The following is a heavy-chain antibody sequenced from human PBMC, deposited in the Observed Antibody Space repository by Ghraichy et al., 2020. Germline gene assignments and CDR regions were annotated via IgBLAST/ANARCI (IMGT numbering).Heavy chain of an antibody. CDR2: IDTDGSTT. CDR3: ATIGLGYCSGGYCYSGPFDI. J-gene: IGHJ3*02. Sequence: GGSLRLSCAASGFTFSSYWMHWVRQAPGKGLVWVSDIDTDGSTTKYADSVKGRFTISRDNAKNTLYLQMNSLRAEDTAVYYCATIGLGYCSGGYCYSGPFDIGGQGTMVTVSS. CDR1: GFTFSSYW. D-gene: IGHD2-15*01. V-gene: IGHV3-74*03.